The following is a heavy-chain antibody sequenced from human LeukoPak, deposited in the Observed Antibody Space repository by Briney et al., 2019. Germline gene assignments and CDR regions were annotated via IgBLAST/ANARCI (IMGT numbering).Heavy chain of an antibody. J-gene: IGHJ4*02. CDR3: ARGSRLVPDY. D-gene: IGHD3-9*01. Sequence: SETLSRTCAVYGGSFSGYYWSWIRQPPGKGLEWIGEINHSGSTNYNPSLKSRVTISVDTSKNQFSLKLSSVTAADTAVYYCARGSRLVPDYWGQGTLVTVSS. CDR2: INHSGST. CDR1: GGSFSGYY. V-gene: IGHV4-34*01.